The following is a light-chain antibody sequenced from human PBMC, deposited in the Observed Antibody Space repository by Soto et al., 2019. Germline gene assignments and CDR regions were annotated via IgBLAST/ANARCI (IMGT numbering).Light chain of an antibody. J-gene: IGLJ1*01. CDR3: QVFGSRPGGRDF. CDR1: SSNIGAGYD. V-gene: IGLV1-40*01. CDR2: GNS. Sequence: QSVLTQPPSVSGAPGQRVTISCTGSSSNIGAGYDVHWYQQLPGTAPKLLIYGNSNRPSGVPDRFSGSKSGTSASLAITGLQAGDEGCYFLQVFGSRPGGRDFFGTGTKVTVL.